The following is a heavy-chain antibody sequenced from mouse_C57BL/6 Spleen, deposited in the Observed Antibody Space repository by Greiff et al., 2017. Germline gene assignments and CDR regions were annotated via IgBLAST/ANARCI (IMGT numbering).Heavy chain of an antibody. D-gene: IGHD2-1*01. V-gene: IGHV1-81*01. CDR3: ARSGGNAPDY. CDR1: GYTFTSYG. J-gene: IGHJ2*01. CDR2: IYPRSGNT. Sequence: VKLVESGAELARPGASVKLSCKASGYTFTSYGISWVKQRTGQGLEWIGEIYPRSGNTYYNEKFKGKATLTADKSSSTAYMELRSLTSEDSAVYFCARSGGNAPDYWGQGTTLTVSS.